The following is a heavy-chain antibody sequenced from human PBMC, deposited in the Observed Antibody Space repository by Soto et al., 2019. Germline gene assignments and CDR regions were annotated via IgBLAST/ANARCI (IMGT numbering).Heavy chain of an antibody. CDR3: ASGAFQI. Sequence: QVQLQESGPGLLKPSQTLSLTCTVSGGSITSAGFYWTWIRQRPGKGLEWIAYLYYTGSTFYNPSLTSRLTSSLDKSANRFSLKMTSVTAADTAIYFCASGAFQIWGQGTMVVVSS. CDR1: GGSITSAGFY. CDR2: LYYTGST. V-gene: IGHV4-31*03. J-gene: IGHJ3*02.